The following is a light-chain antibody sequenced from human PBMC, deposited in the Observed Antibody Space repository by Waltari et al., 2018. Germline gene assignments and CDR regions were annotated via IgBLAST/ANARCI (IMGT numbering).Light chain of an antibody. V-gene: IGKV1-12*01. J-gene: IGKJ4*01. CDR1: RDISSW. CDR3: QQGHGLPLS. CDR2: AVS. Sequence: DIQMTQSPSSVSASVGDRVTITCRASRDISSWLAWYQQKPGTAPKLLIYAVSSLQSGVPSIFSCSGSGTYFTLTISSLQPEDFAIYYCQQGHGLPLSFGGGTKVEIK.